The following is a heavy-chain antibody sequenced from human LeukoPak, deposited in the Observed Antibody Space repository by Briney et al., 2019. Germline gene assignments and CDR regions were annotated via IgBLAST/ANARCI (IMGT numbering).Heavy chain of an antibody. Sequence: SVKVSCKASGGTFGSYAISWVRQAPGQGLGWMGGIIPIFGTANYAQKFQGRVTITTDESTSTAYMELSSLRSEDTAVYYCAREGYCSGGSCYDYWGQGTLVTVSS. CDR2: IIPIFGTA. D-gene: IGHD2-15*01. CDR1: GGTFGSYA. V-gene: IGHV1-69*05. CDR3: AREGYCSGGSCYDY. J-gene: IGHJ4*02.